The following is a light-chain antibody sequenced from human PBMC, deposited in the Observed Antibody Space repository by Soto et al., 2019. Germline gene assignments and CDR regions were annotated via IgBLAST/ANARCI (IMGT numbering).Light chain of an antibody. CDR3: GSYTSSSTYV. CDR2: EVS. CDR1: SSDVGGYNY. J-gene: IGLJ1*01. V-gene: IGLV2-14*01. Sequence: QPALTQPASVSGSPGQSITISCTGTSSDVGGYNYVSWYQQHPGKAPKLMIYEVSNRPSGVSNRFSGSKSGNTASLTLSGLQAEDEADYYCGSYTSSSTYVFGTGTKVTVL.